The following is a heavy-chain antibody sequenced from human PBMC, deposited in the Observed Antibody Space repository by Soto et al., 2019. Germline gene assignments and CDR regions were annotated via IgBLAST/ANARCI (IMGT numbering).Heavy chain of an antibody. Sequence: QLLESGGDLVQPGGSLRLSCVASGFTFSSFAMNWIRQAPGKGLEWVCDISGRGGTTHYAESVKGRFTISSDNSKNMVYLQMNSLTAADTAIYYCAKGFPWSTIFDAFDVWGHGTAVTSSS. V-gene: IGHV3-23*01. CDR1: GFTFSSFA. D-gene: IGHD1-1*01. J-gene: IGHJ3*01. CDR2: ISGRGGTT. CDR3: AKGFPWSTIFDAFDV.